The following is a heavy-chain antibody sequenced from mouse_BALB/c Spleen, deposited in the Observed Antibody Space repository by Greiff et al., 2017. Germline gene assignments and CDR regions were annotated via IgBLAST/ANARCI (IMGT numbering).Heavy chain of an antibody. CDR2: IYPGNGDT. J-gene: IGHJ4*01. CDR3: ASSHAMDY. V-gene: IGHV1-12*01. CDR1: GYTFTSYN. Sequence: LQQPGAELVKPGASVKMSCKASGYTFTSYNMHWVKQTPGQGLEWIGAIYPGNGDTSYNQKFKGKATLTADKSSSTAYMQLSSLTSEDSAVYYCASSHAMDYWGQGTSVTVSS.